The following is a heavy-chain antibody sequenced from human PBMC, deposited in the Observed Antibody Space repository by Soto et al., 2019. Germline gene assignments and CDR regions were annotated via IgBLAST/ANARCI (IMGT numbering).Heavy chain of an antibody. J-gene: IGHJ4*02. CDR2: IYHSGTT. D-gene: IGHD6-13*01. V-gene: IGHV4-4*02. CDR3: AFPATADFDY. Sequence: QVQLQESGPGLVKPSGTLSLTCAVSGGSISSTNWWPWVRQSPGRGLEWIGEIYHSGTTNYSPSLKSRVNIAVDMSTNHLALTLISVTAADTAVYYCAFPATADFDYWGKGLLVTVSS. CDR1: GGSISSTNW.